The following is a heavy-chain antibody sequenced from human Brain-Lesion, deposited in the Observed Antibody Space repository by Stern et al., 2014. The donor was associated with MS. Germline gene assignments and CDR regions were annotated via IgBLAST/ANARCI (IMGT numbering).Heavy chain of an antibody. V-gene: IGHV1-2*02. Sequence: HVQLVQSCAEVTKPGASVKASCKTSGYIFTGYYLHFARQAPGHVLECIPWINPNTVGPTYAQKFQGRVTMSRDTSISTADVELSSLTSDDTAVYYCARDQRGITIFGVVTDYYYLGMDVWGQGTTVTVSS. CDR3: ARDQRGITIFGVVTDYYYLGMDV. D-gene: IGHD3-3*01. CDR1: GYIFTGYY. CDR2: INPNTVGP. J-gene: IGHJ6*02.